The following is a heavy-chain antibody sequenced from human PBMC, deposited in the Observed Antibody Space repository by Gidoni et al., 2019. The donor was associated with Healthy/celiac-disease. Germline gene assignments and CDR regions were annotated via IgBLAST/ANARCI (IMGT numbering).Heavy chain of an antibody. J-gene: IGHJ1*01. CDR1: GGSFSGYY. D-gene: IGHD2-15*01. Sequence: QVQLQQWGAGLLKPSETLSLTCAAYGGSFSGYYWSWIRQPPGKGLEWIGEINHSGSTNYNPSLKSRVTISVDTSKNQFSLKLSSVTAADTAVYYCARGRSGPTALRVRYFQHWGQGTLVTVSS. CDR2: INHSGST. V-gene: IGHV4-34*01. CDR3: ARGRSGPTALRVRYFQH.